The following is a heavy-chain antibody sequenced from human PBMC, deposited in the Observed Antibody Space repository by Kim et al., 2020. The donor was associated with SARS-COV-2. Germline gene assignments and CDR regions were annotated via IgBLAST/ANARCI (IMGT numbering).Heavy chain of an antibody. CDR2: IRSKAYGGTT. D-gene: IGHD2-15*01. J-gene: IGHJ6*03. CDR1: GFTFGDYA. Sequence: GGSLRLSCTASGFTFGDYAMSWFRQAPGKGLEWVGFIRSKAYGGTTEYAASVKGRFTISRDDSKSIAYLQMNSLKTEDTAVYYCTRESLLHLLDYYYYMDVWGKGTTVTVSS. CDR3: TRESLLHLLDYYYYMDV. V-gene: IGHV3-49*03.